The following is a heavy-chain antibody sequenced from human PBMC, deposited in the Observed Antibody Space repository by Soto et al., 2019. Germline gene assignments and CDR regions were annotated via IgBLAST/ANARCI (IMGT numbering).Heavy chain of an antibody. CDR1: GFTFSSYG. J-gene: IGHJ4*02. CDR2: SSATGAGT. D-gene: IGHD1-7*01. V-gene: IGHV3-23*01. Sequence: EVQLLESGGGLVQRGGSLRLSCAASGFTFSSYGMTWVRQAPGKGLEWVSFSSATGAGTYYADSVKGRFTISRDNSKNTLYLQMTSLRADDTAVYYCAKDRRAGGNYGFYSDFWGQGALVSVSS. CDR3: AKDRRAGGNYGFYSDF.